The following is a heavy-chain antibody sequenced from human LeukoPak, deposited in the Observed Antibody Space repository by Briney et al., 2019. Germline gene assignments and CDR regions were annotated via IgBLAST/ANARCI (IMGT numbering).Heavy chain of an antibody. J-gene: IGHJ5*02. D-gene: IGHD1-14*01. CDR1: GYPFTTYE. Sequence: ASVKVSCKTSGYPFTTYEINWVRQAAGQGLEWMGWVHPNSGNTAYAQRFQGRVTMTRDTSISTAYMELSSLRSDDTAVYFCARGPRNDPWGQGTLVTVSS. CDR2: VHPNSGNT. CDR3: ARGPRNDP. V-gene: IGHV1-8*01.